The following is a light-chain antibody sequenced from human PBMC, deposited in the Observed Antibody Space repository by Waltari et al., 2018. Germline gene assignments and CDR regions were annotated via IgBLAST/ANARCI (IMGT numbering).Light chain of an antibody. CDR1: NIGSNN. J-gene: IGLJ1*01. Sequence: SYVLTQPPSVSVAPGQTARISCDGNNIGSNNVPWYQQKPGQAPVLVVYDDGDRPSGIPERFSGSNSGNTATLTISRVDAGDEADYYCQVWDSGSDHYVFGTVTKVTVL. CDR2: DDG. V-gene: IGLV3-21*02. CDR3: QVWDSGSDHYV.